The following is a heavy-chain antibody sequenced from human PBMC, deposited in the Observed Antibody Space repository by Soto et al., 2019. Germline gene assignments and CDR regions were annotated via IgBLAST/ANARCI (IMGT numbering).Heavy chain of an antibody. V-gene: IGHV3-48*01. CDR3: ARGCSSTSCFSFLSSFDP. CDR1: GFTFSSYS. D-gene: IGHD2-2*01. J-gene: IGHJ5*02. Sequence: GGSLRLSCAASGFTFSSYSMNWVRQAPGKGLEWVSYISSSSSTIYYADSVKGRFTISRDNAKNSLYLQMNSLRAEDTAVYYCARGCSSTSCFSFLSSFDPWGQGTLVTVSS. CDR2: ISSSSSTI.